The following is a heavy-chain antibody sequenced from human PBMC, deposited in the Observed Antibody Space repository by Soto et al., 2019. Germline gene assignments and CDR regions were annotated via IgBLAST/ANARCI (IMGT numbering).Heavy chain of an antibody. Sequence: LSLTCTVSGGSISSYYWSWIRQAPGKGLEWISYISKDSGRATRYADSVKGRFTISRDNAKNSLYLQINSLRDEDTAVYYCAREVRDTAVADFDYWGQGTLVTVSS. CDR3: AREVRDTAVADFDY. CDR1: GGSISSYY. D-gene: IGHD5-18*01. V-gene: IGHV3-11*04. CDR2: ISKDSGRAT. J-gene: IGHJ4*02.